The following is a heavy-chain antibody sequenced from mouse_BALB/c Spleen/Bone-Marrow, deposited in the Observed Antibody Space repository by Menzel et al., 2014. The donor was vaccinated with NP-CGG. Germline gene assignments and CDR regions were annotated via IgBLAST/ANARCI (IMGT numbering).Heavy chain of an antibody. Sequence: QVQLQQSGAELVRPGSSVKISCKASGYAFSTYWMNWVKQRPGQGLEWIGQVSPGDGDTNYNGKFRGKATLTADKSSSTAPIQLSSLTSEDSAVYFCARVYGNLDHWGQGTTLTVPS. D-gene: IGHD1-1*01. V-gene: IGHV1-80*01. CDR1: GYAFSTYW. CDR2: VSPGDGDT. CDR3: ARVYGNLDH. J-gene: IGHJ2*01.